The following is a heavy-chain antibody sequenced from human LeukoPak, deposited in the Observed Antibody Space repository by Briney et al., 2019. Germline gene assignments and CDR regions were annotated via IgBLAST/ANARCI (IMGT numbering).Heavy chain of an antibody. CDR1: GFTFSSYE. CDR2: ISSNGSTI. J-gene: IGHJ4*02. V-gene: IGHV3-48*03. Sequence: GGSLRLSCAASGFTFSSYEMNWVRQAPGKGLEWVSYISSNGSTIYYADSVKGRFTISRDNAKNSLYLQMNSLRAEDTAVYYCARGHDILTGYYYYFDYWGQGTLVTVSS. D-gene: IGHD3-9*01. CDR3: ARGHDILTGYYYYFDY.